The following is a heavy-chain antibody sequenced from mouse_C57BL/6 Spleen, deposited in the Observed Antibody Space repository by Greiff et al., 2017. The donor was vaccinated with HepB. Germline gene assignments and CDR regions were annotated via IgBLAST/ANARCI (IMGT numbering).Heavy chain of an antibody. CDR2: ISSGSSTI. J-gene: IGHJ1*03. CDR1: GFTFSDYG. D-gene: IGHD1-1*01. Sequence: EVQLQESGGGLVKPGGSLKLSCAASGFTFSDYGMHWVRQAPEKGLEWVAYISSGSSTIYYADTVKGRFTISRDNAKNTLFLQMTSLRSEDTAMYYCARDYYGSSYVDWYFDVWGTGTTVTVSS. CDR3: ARDYYGSSYVDWYFDV. V-gene: IGHV5-17*01.